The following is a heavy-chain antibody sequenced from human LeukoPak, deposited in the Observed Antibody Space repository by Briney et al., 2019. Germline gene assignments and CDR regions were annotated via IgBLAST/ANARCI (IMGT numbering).Heavy chain of an antibody. D-gene: IGHD3-10*01. CDR3: ARVVYGSGSYFNYNWFDP. V-gene: IGHV1-8*01. J-gene: IGHJ5*02. CDR1: GYTFTSYD. CDR2: MNPNSGNT. Sequence: ASVKVSCKASGYTFTSYDIKWVRQATGQGLEWMGWMNPNSGNTGYAQKFQGRVTMTRNTSISTAYMELSSLRSEDTAVYYCARVVYGSGSYFNYNWFDPWGQGTLVTVSS.